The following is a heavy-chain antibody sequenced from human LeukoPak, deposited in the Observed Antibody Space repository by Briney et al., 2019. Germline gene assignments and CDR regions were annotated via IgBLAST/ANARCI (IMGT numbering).Heavy chain of an antibody. CDR2: FYTSGSA. D-gene: IGHD1-26*01. CDR3: ARGYRGLPDFEY. J-gene: IGHJ4*02. Sequence: SETLSLTCTVSGGSISSYYWSWIRQPPGKGLEWIGRFYTSGSANYNASLQSRVTMSVDTSKNQFFLKLNSVTAADTAVYYCARGYRGLPDFEYWGQGTLVTVSS. V-gene: IGHV4-4*07. CDR1: GGSISSYY.